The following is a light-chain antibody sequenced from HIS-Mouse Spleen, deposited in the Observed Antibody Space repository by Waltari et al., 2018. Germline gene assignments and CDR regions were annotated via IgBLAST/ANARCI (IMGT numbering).Light chain of an antibody. CDR3: YSTDSSGNHRV. Sequence: SYELTQPPSVSVSPGQTARITCPGDALPKKYAYWYQQKSGQAPVLVIYEDGKRPSGIPDRFSGSSSGTMATLTISGAQVEDEADYYCYSTDSSGNHRVFGGGTKLTVL. V-gene: IGLV3-10*01. CDR2: EDG. J-gene: IGLJ2*01. CDR1: ALPKKY.